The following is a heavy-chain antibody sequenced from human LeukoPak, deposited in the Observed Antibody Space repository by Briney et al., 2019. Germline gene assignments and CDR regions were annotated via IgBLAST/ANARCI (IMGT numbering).Heavy chain of an antibody. J-gene: IGHJ4*02. D-gene: IGHD1-26*01. Sequence: PGGSLRLSCAASGFTLSSYWMHWVRQVPGKGLVWVSRINPDGGTTTYADSVKGRFTISRDNAKNSLYLQMNSLRAEDTAVYYCARDVMTGAPGADYWGQGTLVTVSS. CDR1: GFTLSSYW. CDR2: INPDGGTT. CDR3: ARDVMTGAPGADY. V-gene: IGHV3-74*01.